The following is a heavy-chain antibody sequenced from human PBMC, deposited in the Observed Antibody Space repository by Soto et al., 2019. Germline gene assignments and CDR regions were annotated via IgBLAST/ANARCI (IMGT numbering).Heavy chain of an antibody. CDR2: IYYSGST. D-gene: IGHD3-3*01. J-gene: IGHJ4*02. Sequence: SETLSLTCTVSGGSISSSSYYWGWIRQPPGKGLEWIGSIYYSGSTYYNPSLKSRVTISVDTSKNQFSLKLSSVTAADTAVYYCARGFWSGWPFDYWGQGTLVTVSS. CDR1: GGSISSSSYY. V-gene: IGHV4-39*01. CDR3: ARGFWSGWPFDY.